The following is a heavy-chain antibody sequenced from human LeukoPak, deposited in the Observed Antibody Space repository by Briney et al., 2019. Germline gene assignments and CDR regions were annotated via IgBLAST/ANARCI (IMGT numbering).Heavy chain of an antibody. J-gene: IGHJ4*02. D-gene: IGHD4-17*01. CDR1: GGSISSYY. CDR3: ARSTTVTTDY. V-gene: IGHV4-59*01. CDR2: IYYSGST. Sequence: SETLSLTCTVSGGSISSYYWSWIRQPPGKGLEWTGYIYYSGSTNYNPSFKSRVTISVDTSKNQFSLKLSSVTAADTAVYYCARSTTVTTDYWGQGTLVTVSS.